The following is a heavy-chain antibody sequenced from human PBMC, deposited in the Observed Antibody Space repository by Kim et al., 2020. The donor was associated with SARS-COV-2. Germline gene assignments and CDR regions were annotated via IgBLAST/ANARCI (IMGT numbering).Heavy chain of an antibody. V-gene: IGHV3-30*04. J-gene: IGHJ6*02. CDR2: ISYDGSNK. CDR1: GFTFSSYA. CDR3: ARARGGTYYDVMDV. Sequence: GGSLRLSCAASGFTFSSYAMHWVRQAPGKGLEWVAVISYDGSNKYYADSVKGRFTISRDNSKNTLYLQMNSLRAEDTAVYYCARARGGTYYDVMDVWG. D-gene: IGHD1-1*01.